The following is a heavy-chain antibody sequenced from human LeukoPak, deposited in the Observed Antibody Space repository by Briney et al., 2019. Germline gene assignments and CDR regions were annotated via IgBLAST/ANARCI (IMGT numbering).Heavy chain of an antibody. J-gene: IGHJ3*02. D-gene: IGHD3-10*01. CDR3: AWGQEGVTKTDAFDI. Sequence: GASVKVSCKASGYTFTSYGISWVRQAPGQGLEWMGWISAYNGNTNYAQKLQGRVTMTTDTSTSTPYMELRSLRSDDTAVYYCAWGQEGVTKTDAFDIWGQGTMVTVSS. V-gene: IGHV1-18*01. CDR1: GYTFTSYG. CDR2: ISAYNGNT.